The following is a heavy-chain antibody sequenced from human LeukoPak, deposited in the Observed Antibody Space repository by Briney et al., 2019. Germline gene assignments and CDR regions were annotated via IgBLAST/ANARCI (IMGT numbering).Heavy chain of an antibody. CDR3: ARTYGSSGLGYFDL. J-gene: IGHJ2*01. V-gene: IGHV4-59*01. Sequence: SETRCLTCTVSGGSIRSYDWSWIPQPPGKVLKWIGYIYYSGSTNYSPSLKSRLTISVDTSKNQFSLKLSSVTAADTAVYYCARTYGSSGLGYFDLWGRGTLVTVSS. CDR2: IYYSGST. CDR1: GGSIRSYD. D-gene: IGHD6-13*01.